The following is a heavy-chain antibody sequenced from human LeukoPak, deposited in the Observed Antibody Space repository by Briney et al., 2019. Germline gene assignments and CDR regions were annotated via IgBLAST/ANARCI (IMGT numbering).Heavy chain of an antibody. CDR3: ARDIYGYFDL. J-gene: IGHJ2*01. CDR2: INSDGSST. Sequence: PGGSLRLSCAASGFTFTLYWMHWVRQTPGKGLVWVSRINSDGSSTNYADSVKGRFTISRDNAKNTLYLQMNSLGAEDTAVYYCARDIYGYFDLWGRGTLVTVSS. V-gene: IGHV3-74*01. CDR1: GFTFTLYW. D-gene: IGHD3-16*01.